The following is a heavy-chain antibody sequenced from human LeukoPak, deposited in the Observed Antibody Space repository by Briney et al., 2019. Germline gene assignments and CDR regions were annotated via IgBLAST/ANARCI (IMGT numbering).Heavy chain of an antibody. CDR3: ASRGIINAAYYYMDV. D-gene: IGHD3-10*01. CDR2: ISSGSDTI. CDR1: GFTFSRDS. Sequence: PGGSLRVSCAASGFTFSRDSMNWGRQAPGKGGGWGSYISSGSDTIYYADSVKGRFTISRDNAKKSLYLQMNSLRAEDTAVYYCASRGIINAAYYYMDVWGKGTTVTVSS. J-gene: IGHJ6*03. V-gene: IGHV3-48*01.